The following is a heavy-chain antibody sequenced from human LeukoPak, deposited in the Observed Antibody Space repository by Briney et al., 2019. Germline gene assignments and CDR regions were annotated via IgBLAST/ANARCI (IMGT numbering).Heavy chain of an antibody. CDR3: AKGIRLSRDGFDR. V-gene: IGHV3-23*01. D-gene: IGHD6-13*01. Sequence: GGSLRPSCAASGFTFSSYAMCWVRQAPGKGLEWVSGIDAGGGRTYYADAVKRRFTISRDNSKNTLYLQMNSLRADDTAIHYCAKGIRLSRDGFDRWGQGTPVTVSS. CDR2: IDAGGGRT. CDR1: GFTFSSYA. J-gene: IGHJ5*02.